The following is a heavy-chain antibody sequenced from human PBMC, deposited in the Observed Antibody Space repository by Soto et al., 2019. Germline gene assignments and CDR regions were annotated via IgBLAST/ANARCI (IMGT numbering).Heavy chain of an antibody. J-gene: IGHJ4*02. Sequence: QVQLVESGGGVVQSGTSLRLSCAASGFTFSTYAMHWVRQAPGKGLEWVAMISKDGNDQYYADSVKGRFTVSRDNSKNTVSLQMHSLRPEDTAFYYCAKDRWEFTRYFDSWGQGTLVTVSS. CDR1: GFTFSTYA. CDR2: ISKDGNDQ. CDR3: AKDRWEFTRYFDS. D-gene: IGHD1-26*01. V-gene: IGHV3-30*18.